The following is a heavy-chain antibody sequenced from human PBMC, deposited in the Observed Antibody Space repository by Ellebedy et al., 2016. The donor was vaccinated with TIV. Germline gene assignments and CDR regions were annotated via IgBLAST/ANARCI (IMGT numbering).Heavy chain of an antibody. CDR2: INPNSGGT. CDR1: GYMFTDYY. V-gene: IGHV1-2*02. D-gene: IGHD3-16*01. Sequence: ASVKVSXXASGYMFTDYYMHWVRQAPGQGLEWMGWINPNSGGTNYAQKFQGRVTMTRDTSISTAYMELSRVRSDDTAVYYCARDLFGGVTADYWGQGTLVTVSS. J-gene: IGHJ4*02. CDR3: ARDLFGGVTADY.